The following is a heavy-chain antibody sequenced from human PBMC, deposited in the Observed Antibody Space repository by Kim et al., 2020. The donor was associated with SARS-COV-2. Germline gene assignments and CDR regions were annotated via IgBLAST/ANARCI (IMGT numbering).Heavy chain of an antibody. CDR1: GYTFTSYG. D-gene: IGHD2-2*01. CDR3: ARDSRYCSSTSCYKGGMDV. V-gene: IGHV1-18*01. CDR2: ISAYNGNT. Sequence: ASVKVSCKASGYTFTSYGISWVRQAPGQGLEWMGWISAYNGNTNYAQKLQGRVTMTTDTSTSTAYMELRSLRSDDTAVYYCARDSRYCSSTSCYKGGMDVWGQGTTVTVSS. J-gene: IGHJ6*02.